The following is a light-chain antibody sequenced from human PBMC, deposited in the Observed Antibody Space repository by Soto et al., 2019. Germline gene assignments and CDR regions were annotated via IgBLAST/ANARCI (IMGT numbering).Light chain of an antibody. V-gene: IGLV2-8*01. J-gene: IGLJ2*01. CDR3: SSYAGSNRVI. CDR1: SSDVGAYDY. Sequence: QSALTQPPSASGSPGQSVTISCTGTSSDVGAYDYVSWYQRHPGKAPKLMIYEVTKRPSGVPDRFSGSKYGNKASLTGSGLQAEDEADYYCSSYAGSNRVIFGGGTKVTVL. CDR2: EVT.